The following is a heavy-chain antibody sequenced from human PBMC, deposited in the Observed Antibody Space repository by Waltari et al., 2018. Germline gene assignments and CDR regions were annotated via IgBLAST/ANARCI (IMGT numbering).Heavy chain of an antibody. V-gene: IGHV3-48*01. CDR3: ARPVRISGNYGLDV. CDR2: ITGTSRTK. CDR1: GFNIDDYS. J-gene: IGHJ6*02. Sequence: EIQLVQSGGGLVQPGGSLRLSGAASGFNIDDYSLNWARQAQGTGLEWVSSITGTSRTKFYADSVRGRFTISRDNAKNSLYLQMNRLRADDTAVYFCARPVRISGNYGLDVWGQGTTVIVSS.